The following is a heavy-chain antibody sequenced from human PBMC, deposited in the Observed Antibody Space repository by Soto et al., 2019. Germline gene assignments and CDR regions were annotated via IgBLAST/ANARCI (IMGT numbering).Heavy chain of an antibody. J-gene: IGHJ4*02. D-gene: IGHD2-21*01. CDR3: VRGLRWRDLDF. CDR1: GYRFIDYF. CDR2: INPSSGGT. V-gene: IGHV1-2*02. Sequence: ASVKVSFKASGYRFIDYFIHWLRQAPGQGPEWMGCINPSSGGTDYAQKFKGRVSMTRDTSITTVYMEMSGLTSDDTAVYYCVRGLRWRDLDFWGQGTPVTVSS.